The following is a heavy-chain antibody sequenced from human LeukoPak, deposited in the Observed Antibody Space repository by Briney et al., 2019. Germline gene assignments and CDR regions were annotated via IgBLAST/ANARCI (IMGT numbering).Heavy chain of an antibody. D-gene: IGHD4-11*01. J-gene: IGHJ6*03. CDR1: GGSISSYY. V-gene: IGHV4-59*01. CDR3: ARRTTVTTPYYYYYYMDV. CDR2: IYYSGST. Sequence: PSETLSLTCTVSGGSISSYYWSWIRHPPGTGLEWMGYIYYSGSTNYNPSLKSRVTISVDTSKNQFSLKLSSVTAADTAVYYCARRTTVTTPYYYYYYMDVWGKGTTVTVSS.